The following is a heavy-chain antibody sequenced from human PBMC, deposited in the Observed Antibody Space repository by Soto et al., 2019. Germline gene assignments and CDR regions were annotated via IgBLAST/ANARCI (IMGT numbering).Heavy chain of an antibody. CDR1: GFTFSGSA. CDR2: IRSKANSYAT. CDR3: TTPSDPFDY. Sequence: GGSLRLSCAASGFTFSGSAMHWVRQASGKGLEWVGRIRSKANSYATAYAASVKGRFTISRDDSKNTAYLQMNSLKTEDTAAYYCTTPSDPFDYWGQGTLVTVSS. J-gene: IGHJ4*02. V-gene: IGHV3-73*01.